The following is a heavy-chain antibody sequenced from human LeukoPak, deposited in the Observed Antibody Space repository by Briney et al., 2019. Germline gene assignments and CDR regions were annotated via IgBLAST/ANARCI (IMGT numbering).Heavy chain of an antibody. CDR2: TYYRSKWYN. Sequence: SQTLSLTCVISGDSVSSNSAAWNWIRRSPSRGLEWPGRTYYRSKWYNDYAVSVKSRITINPDTSKNQFFLQLNSVTPEDTAVYYCARETSHFDYWGQGTLVTVSS. CDR3: ARETSHFDY. J-gene: IGHJ4*02. CDR1: GDSVSSNSAA. V-gene: IGHV6-1*01.